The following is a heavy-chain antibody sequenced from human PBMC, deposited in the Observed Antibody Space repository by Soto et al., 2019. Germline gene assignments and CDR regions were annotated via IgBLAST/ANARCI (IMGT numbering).Heavy chain of an antibody. D-gene: IGHD4-17*01. Sequence: GGSLRLSCAASGFTFSSYAMSWVRQAPGKGLEWVSTIRGSGGTTYYVGSVKGRFTISRDNSKNTLYLQVNSLRAEDTALYYCARVNHDDYGVYCLDFWGQGTLVTVSS. CDR3: ARVNHDDYGVYCLDF. CDR1: GFTFSSYA. V-gene: IGHV3-23*01. CDR2: IRGSGGTT. J-gene: IGHJ4*02.